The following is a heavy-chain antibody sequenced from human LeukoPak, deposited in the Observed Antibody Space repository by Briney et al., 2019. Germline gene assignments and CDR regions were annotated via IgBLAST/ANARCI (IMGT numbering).Heavy chain of an antibody. CDR1: GLTFSSYG. V-gene: IGHV3-33*01. J-gene: IGHJ1*01. Sequence: GRSLRLSCAASGLTFSSYGMHWVRQAPGKGLEWVAVIWYDGSNTYYADSVKGRFTISRDNSKKTLYLQMNSLRVEDTAVYYCARGDGYNDAEYLQHWGQGTLVTVS. CDR3: ARGDGYNDAEYLQH. D-gene: IGHD5-24*01. CDR2: IWYDGSNT.